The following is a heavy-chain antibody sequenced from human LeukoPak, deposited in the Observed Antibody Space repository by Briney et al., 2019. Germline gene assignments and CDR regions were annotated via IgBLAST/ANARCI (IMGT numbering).Heavy chain of an antibody. CDR1: GGSISSYY. CDR3: ARAGRRGHVAYYYDSSGYFFDY. D-gene: IGHD3-22*01. Sequence: ASETLSLTCTVSGGSISSYYWSWIRQPPGKGLEWIGYIYYSGSTNYNPSLKSRVTISVDTSKNQFSLKLSSVTAADTAVYYCARAGRRGHVAYYYDSSGYFFDYWGQGTLVTVSS. V-gene: IGHV4-59*01. CDR2: IYYSGST. J-gene: IGHJ4*02.